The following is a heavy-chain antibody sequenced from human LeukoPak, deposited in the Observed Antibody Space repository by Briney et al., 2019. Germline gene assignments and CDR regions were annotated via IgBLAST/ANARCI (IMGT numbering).Heavy chain of an antibody. CDR2: IYYSGST. CDR1: RGSIGSYY. CDR3: ASPRSSGWYGGFDP. Sequence: PSETLSLTCTVSRGSIGSYYWSWIRQPPGKGLEWIAHIYYSGSTNYNPSLKSRVTISVDTSKNQSSLSLSSVTAADTAVYYCASPRSSGWYGGFDPWGQGTLVTVSS. J-gene: IGHJ5*02. V-gene: IGHV4-59*08. D-gene: IGHD6-19*01.